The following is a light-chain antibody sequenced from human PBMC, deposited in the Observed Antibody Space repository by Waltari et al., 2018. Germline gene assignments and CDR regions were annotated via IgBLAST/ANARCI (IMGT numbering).Light chain of an antibody. CDR1: SNDVGGYNS. CDR3: SSYVGTIGLI. V-gene: IGLV2-8*01. Sequence: QSALTQPPSASGSPGQSITIPCTGTSNDVGGYNSVSWYQQHPGKAPKLIIFEVTQRPTGVPDRFSGSKSGNMAALTVSGLQTEDEADYYCSSYVGTIGLIFGGGTKLTVL. CDR2: EVT. J-gene: IGLJ2*01.